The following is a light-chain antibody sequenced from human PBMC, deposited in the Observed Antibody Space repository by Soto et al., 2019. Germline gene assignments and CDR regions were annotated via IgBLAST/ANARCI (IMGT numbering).Light chain of an antibody. CDR3: IAYTGSSTSYV. CDR2: EVS. J-gene: IGLJ1*01. Sequence: QSVLTQPASVSGSPGQSITTSCSGTSSDVGSYDHVAWSQQFPGKTPKLTIYEVSNRPSGVSSRFSGSKSGNTASPTISGLQAEDEADYYCIAYTGSSTSYVFGTGTKVTVL. V-gene: IGLV2-14*01. CDR1: SSDVGSYDH.